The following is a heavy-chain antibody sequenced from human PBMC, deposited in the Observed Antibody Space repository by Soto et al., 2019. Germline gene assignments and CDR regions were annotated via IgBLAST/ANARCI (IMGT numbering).Heavy chain of an antibody. V-gene: IGHV4-59*12. Sequence: SETLSLTCTVSGGSISSYYWSWIRQPPGKGLEWIGYIYYSGSTNYNPSLKSRVTMSVDTSKNQFSLKLSSVTAADTAVYYCARSSGWLFDYWGQGTLVTVSS. J-gene: IGHJ4*02. CDR2: IYYSGST. CDR3: ARSSGWLFDY. CDR1: GGSISSYY. D-gene: IGHD6-19*01.